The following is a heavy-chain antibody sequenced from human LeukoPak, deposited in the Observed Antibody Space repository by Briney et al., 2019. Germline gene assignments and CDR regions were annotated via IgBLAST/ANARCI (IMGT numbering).Heavy chain of an antibody. CDR3: VRGRAIIPDVDVNAFDV. J-gene: IGHJ3*01. CDR2: IYYSGST. D-gene: IGHD3-3*01. CDR1: GGSLSSYY. Sequence: SETLSLTCIVSGGSLSSYYWSWIRQPPGKGLEWIGYIYYSGSTNYNPSLKSGVTISVDTSKNQFALKLSTVTAADRAVYYCVRGRAIIPDVDVNAFDVWGQGTMVTVSS. V-gene: IGHV4-59*01.